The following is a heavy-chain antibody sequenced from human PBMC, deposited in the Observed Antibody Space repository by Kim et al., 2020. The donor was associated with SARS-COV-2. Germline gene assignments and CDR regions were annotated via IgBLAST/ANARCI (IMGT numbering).Heavy chain of an antibody. Sequence: ASVKVSCKASGYTFTSFAIHWVRQAPGQGLEWMGWINAGTANKKYSQKFQGRVTITRDTSASTAYMELSSLRSEDTAVYYCARDHRYCSSTRCYGEAIDY. J-gene: IGHJ4*01. CDR3: ARDHRYCSSTRCYGEAIDY. V-gene: IGHV1-3*01. CDR2: INAGTANK. CDR1: GYTFTSFA. D-gene: IGHD2-2*01.